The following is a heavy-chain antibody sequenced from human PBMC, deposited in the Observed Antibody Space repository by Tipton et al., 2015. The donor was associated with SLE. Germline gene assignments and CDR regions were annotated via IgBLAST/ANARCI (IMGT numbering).Heavy chain of an antibody. D-gene: IGHD6-19*01. CDR3: ARDRAPSPVAGFLFDI. CDR1: GYTFTSYG. V-gene: IGHV1-18*01. J-gene: IGHJ3*02. Sequence: QSGPEVKKPGASVKVSCKASGYTFTSYGISWVRQAPGQGLEWMGWISAYNGNTNYAQKLQGRVTMTTDTSTSTAYMELRSLRSDDTAVYYCARDRAPSPVAGFLFDIWGQGTMVTVSS. CDR2: ISAYNGNT.